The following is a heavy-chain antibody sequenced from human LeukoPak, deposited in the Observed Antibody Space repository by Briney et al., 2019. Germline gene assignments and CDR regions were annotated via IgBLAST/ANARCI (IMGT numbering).Heavy chain of an antibody. CDR3: ARDPGRGYCSSTSCPHFDY. J-gene: IGHJ4*02. Sequence: ASVKVSCKASGYTFTSYYMHWVRQAPGQGLEWMGIINPSGGSTSYAQKFQGRVTMTRDMSTSTVYMELSSLRSEDTAVYYCARDPGRGYCSSTSCPHFDYWGQGTLVTVSS. CDR1: GYTFTSYY. V-gene: IGHV1-46*01. CDR2: INPSGGST. D-gene: IGHD2-2*01.